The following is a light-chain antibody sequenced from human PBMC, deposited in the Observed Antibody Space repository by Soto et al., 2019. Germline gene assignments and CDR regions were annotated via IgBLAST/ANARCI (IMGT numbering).Light chain of an antibody. CDR2: GAS. V-gene: IGKV3-20*01. J-gene: IGKJ3*01. Sequence: EIVLTQSPGTLSLSPGERATLSCRASQSVSSSYLAWYQQKPGQAPRLLIYGASGRATGIPDRFCGSGSGTDFTLTISRLEPEDFAVYYCQQYGGSPSFTFGPGTKVDIK. CDR3: QQYGGSPSFT. CDR1: QSVSSSY.